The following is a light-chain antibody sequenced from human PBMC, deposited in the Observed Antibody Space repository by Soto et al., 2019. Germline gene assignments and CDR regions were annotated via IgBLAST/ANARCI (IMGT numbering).Light chain of an antibody. V-gene: IGKV3-11*01. J-gene: IGKJ1*01. Sequence: EIVLTQSPATLSLSPGKRATLSCRASQSVSSYLAWYQQKPGQAPRLLMYEASNRATGIPARFSGGGSGTDFTLTISSLEPEDFAVYYCQQRSDWPWTFGQGTKVEIK. CDR1: QSVSSY. CDR2: EAS. CDR3: QQRSDWPWT.